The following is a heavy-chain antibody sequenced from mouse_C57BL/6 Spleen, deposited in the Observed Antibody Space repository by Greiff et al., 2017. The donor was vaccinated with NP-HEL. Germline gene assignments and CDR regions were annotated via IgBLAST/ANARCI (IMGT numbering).Heavy chain of an antibody. J-gene: IGHJ2*01. CDR1: GYTFTSYW. CDR2: INPRSGYT. V-gene: IGHV1-7*01. Sequence: VQLHQSGAELAKPGASVKLSCKASGYTFTSYWMHWVKQRPGQGLEWIGYINPRSGYTKSNQKFKDKATLTADKSSSTAYMQLSSLTYEDSAVYYCARSRDYDGYPYYFDYWGQGTTLTVSS. CDR3: ARSRDYDGYPYYFDY. D-gene: IGHD2-3*01.